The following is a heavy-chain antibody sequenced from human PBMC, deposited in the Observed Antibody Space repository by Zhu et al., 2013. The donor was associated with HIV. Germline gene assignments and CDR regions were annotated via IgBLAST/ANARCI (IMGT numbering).Heavy chain of an antibody. CDR3: XRLWNYDWFRPL. CDR2: ISGQNGNT. CDR1: GYTFSNFG. D-gene: IGHD3-9*01. Sequence: QAHLVQSGPEVKKPGASVRVSCKASGYTFSNFGISWVRQAPGQRLEWMGWISGQNGNTNYAQDFQGRVTMTTDTSTNTAYMELRNLRPADTAVYYCXRLWNYDWFRPLGDQGTLVIVSS. J-gene: IGHJ4*02. V-gene: IGHV1-18*01.